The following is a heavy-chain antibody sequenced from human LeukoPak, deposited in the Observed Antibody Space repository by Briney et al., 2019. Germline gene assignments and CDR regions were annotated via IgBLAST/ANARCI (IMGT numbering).Heavy chain of an antibody. CDR3: ARHLGDGYHIFDY. CDR1: GGSISSSSYD. J-gene: IGHJ4*02. D-gene: IGHD5-24*01. V-gene: IGHV4-39*01. CDR2: IYYSGST. Sequence: SETLSLTCTVAGGSISSSSYDWGWIRQPPGKGLEWIGSIYYSGSTYYNPSLKSRVTISVDTSKNQFSLKLSSVTAADTAVYYCARHLGDGYHIFDYWGQGTLVTVSS.